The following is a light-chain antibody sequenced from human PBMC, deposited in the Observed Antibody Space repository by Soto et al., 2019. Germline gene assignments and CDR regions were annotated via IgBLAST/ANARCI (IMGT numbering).Light chain of an antibody. CDR1: SSDVGGYNY. J-gene: IGLJ2*01. CDR3: ISYTSSITSPV. V-gene: IGLV2-14*01. CDR2: DVS. Sequence: QSALTQPASVSGSPGQSITISCTGTSSDVGGYNYVSWYQQHPGKAPKLMIYDVSNRPSGVSNRFSGSKSGNTASLTISGLQAEDEADYYCISYTSSITSPVYGGGTKVTVL.